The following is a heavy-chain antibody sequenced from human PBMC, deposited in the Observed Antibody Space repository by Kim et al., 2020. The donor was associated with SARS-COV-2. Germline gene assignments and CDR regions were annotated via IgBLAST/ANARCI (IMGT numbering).Heavy chain of an antibody. V-gene: IGHV3-30*18. J-gene: IGHJ4*02. CDR2: ISFDGSDK. Sequence: GGSLRLSCAASGFTFRNYGMHWVRQAPGKGLEWVAVISFDGSDKYYPDSVMGRFAISRDNSKNTLYLQMNSLRVEDTALYYCVKDGEQWPLYYWCQGTLV. CDR3: VKDGEQWPLYY. CDR1: GFTFRNYG. D-gene: IGHD6-19*01.